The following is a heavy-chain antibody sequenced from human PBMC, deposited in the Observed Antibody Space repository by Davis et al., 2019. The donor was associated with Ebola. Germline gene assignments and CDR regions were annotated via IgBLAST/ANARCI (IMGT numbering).Heavy chain of an antibody. CDR3: ARGWLRTGFDY. CDR1: GDSVSGNNGA. V-gene: IGHV6-1*01. D-gene: IGHD5-12*01. Sequence: PSETLSLTCAISGDSVSGNNGAWNWIRQSPSRGLEWLGRTYYYRSKWYIDYAESVKGRIIINLDTSKNQFSLQLNSVTPEDTAVYYCARGWLRTGFDYWGQGTLVTVSA. J-gene: IGHJ4*02. CDR2: TYYYRSKWYI.